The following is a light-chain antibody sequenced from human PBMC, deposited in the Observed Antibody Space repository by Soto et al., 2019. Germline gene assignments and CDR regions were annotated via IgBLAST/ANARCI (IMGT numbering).Light chain of an antibody. CDR1: QDIANY. J-gene: IGKJ4*01. Sequence: DIQMTQSPSSLSASVGDRVTITCQASQDIANYLNWYQQKAGRAPKFLIYDASNLETGVPSRFSGSGSGTDFTLTISSLQPEDIATYYCQQYDNLLLTFGGGTKVEIK. CDR2: DAS. CDR3: QQYDNLLLT. V-gene: IGKV1-33*01.